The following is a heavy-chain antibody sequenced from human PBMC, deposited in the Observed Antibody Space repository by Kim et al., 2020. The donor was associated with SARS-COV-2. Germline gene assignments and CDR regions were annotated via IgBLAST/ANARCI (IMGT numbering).Heavy chain of an antibody. Sequence: SETLSLTCTVSSGSVSSSSYFWSWIRQPPGRGLEWIGHIYYIGSTNYNPSLKSRVTISVDTSKNQFSLKLSSVTAADTAVYYCARETPFGESPHAFDIWGQGTMVTVSS. J-gene: IGHJ3*02. CDR2: IYYIGST. V-gene: IGHV4-61*01. D-gene: IGHD3-10*01. CDR3: ARETPFGESPHAFDI. CDR1: SGSVSSSSYF.